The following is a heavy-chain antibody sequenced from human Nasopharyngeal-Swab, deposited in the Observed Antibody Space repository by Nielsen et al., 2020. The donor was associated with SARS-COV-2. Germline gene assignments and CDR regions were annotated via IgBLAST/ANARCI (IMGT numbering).Heavy chain of an antibody. V-gene: IGHV3-72*01. CDR1: GFTFSDHY. D-gene: IGHD1-1*01. J-gene: IGHJ3*02. Sequence: GGSLRLFCAASGFTFSDHYMDWVRQAPGKGLEWVGRTRNKANSYTTEYAASVKGRFTISRDDSKNSLYLQMNSLKTEDTAVYYCARGGNWNVGAFDIWGQGTMVTVSS. CDR3: ARGGNWNVGAFDI. CDR2: TRNKANSYTT.